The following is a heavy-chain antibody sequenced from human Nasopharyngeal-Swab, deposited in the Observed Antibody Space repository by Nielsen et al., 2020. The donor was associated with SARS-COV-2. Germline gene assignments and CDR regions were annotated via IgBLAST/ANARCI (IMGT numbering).Heavy chain of an antibody. Sequence: KVSCKGSGYSFTSYWIGWVRQMPGKGLEWMGIIYPGDSDTRYSPSFQGQVTISADKSISTAYLQWSSLKASDTAMCYCASYYGSGNDGMDVWGQGTTVTVSS. CDR3: ASYYGSGNDGMDV. J-gene: IGHJ6*02. CDR2: IYPGDSDT. D-gene: IGHD3-10*01. V-gene: IGHV5-51*01. CDR1: GYSFTSYW.